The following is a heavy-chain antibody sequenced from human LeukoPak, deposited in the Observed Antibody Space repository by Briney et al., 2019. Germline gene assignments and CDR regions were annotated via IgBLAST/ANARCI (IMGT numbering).Heavy chain of an antibody. J-gene: IGHJ4*02. V-gene: IGHV3-23*01. CDR3: AKIRTVAPLAYDY. CDR1: GITFRNYA. Sequence: GGSLRLSCAASGITFRNYAMSWVRPAPGKRLEWVSAISGSGSDTYYADSVKGRFTISRDNSKSTLYLQMNSLRADDTAVYSCAKIRTVAPLAYDYWGQGTLVTVSS. CDR2: ISGSGSDT. D-gene: IGHD4-23*01.